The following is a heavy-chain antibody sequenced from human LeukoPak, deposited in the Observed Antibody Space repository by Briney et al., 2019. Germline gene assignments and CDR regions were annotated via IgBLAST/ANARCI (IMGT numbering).Heavy chain of an antibody. CDR1: GYTFTGYY. J-gene: IGHJ4*02. D-gene: IGHD2-21*02. CDR3: ARDHGGVVTAIVDY. Sequence: ASVKVSCXASGYTFTGYYMHWVRQAPGQGLEWMGRINPNSGGTNYAQKFQGRVTMTRDTSISTAYMELSRLRSDDTAVYYCARDHGGVVTAIVDYWGQGTLVTVSS. V-gene: IGHV1-2*06. CDR2: INPNSGGT.